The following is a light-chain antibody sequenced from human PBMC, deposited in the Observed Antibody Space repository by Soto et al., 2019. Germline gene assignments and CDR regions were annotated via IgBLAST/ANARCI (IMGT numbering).Light chain of an antibody. J-gene: IGKJ1*01. CDR3: QEYTSVLRT. Sequence: DIQMTQSPSSLSASVGDRVTITCRASQHISDYLGWYQQRPGKVPNLIIYAESSLQSGVPSRFSGSGSGTDFTLTITSLQPEDVATYYCQEYTSVLRTFGQGTRVEI. CDR1: QHISDY. CDR2: AES. V-gene: IGKV1-27*01.